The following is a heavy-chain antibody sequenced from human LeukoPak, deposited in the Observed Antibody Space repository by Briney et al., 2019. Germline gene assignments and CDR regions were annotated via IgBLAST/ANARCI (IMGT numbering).Heavy chain of an antibody. D-gene: IGHD6-13*01. Sequence: PSETLSLTCTVSGGSISSYYWSWIRQPPGKGLEWIGYIYYSGSTNYNPSLKSRVTISVDTSKNQFSLKLSSVTAADTAVYYCARLSSSWYAWFDPWCQGTLVTVSS. J-gene: IGHJ5*02. V-gene: IGHV4-59*08. CDR3: ARLSSSWYAWFDP. CDR1: GGSISSYY. CDR2: IYYSGST.